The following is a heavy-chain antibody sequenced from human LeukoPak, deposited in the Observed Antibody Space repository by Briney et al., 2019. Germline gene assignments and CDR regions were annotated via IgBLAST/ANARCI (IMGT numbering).Heavy chain of an antibody. J-gene: IGHJ4*02. D-gene: IGHD2-15*01. CDR2: IDYDVSDT. CDR1: GFTFSRDW. V-gene: IGHV3-74*01. CDR3: AKGHCSGGSCHYDY. Sequence: GGSLRRSCAASGFTFSRDWMHWVRQAPGKGLVWVSRIDYDVSDTSNSDSVKGRFTISGDKAKNTLYLQMNSLRVEDTAVYYCAKGHCSGGSCHYDYWGQGTLVTVSS.